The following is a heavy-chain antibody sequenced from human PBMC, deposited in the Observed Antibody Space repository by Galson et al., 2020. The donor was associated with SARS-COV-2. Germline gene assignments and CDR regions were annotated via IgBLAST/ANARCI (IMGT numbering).Heavy chain of an antibody. CDR3: AHRRLHYGAFDI. J-gene: IGHJ3*02. CDR1: GFSLSTSGAG. CDR2: IYWDDAK. Sequence: SGPTLVKPTQPLTLTCTFPGFSLSTSGAGVGWLRQPPGKALEWLALIYWDDAKRYSPSLKSRLTITKDTSKNQVVLTMTNMDPVDTATYYCAHRRLHYGAFDIWGQGTMVTVS. V-gene: IGHV2-5*02. D-gene: IGHD3-10*01.